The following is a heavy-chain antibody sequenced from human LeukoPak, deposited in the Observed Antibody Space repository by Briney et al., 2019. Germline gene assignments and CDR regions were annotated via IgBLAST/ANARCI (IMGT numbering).Heavy chain of an antibody. CDR1: GFTFSSYA. V-gene: IGHV3-23*01. CDR2: ISGSGGST. Sequence: AGGSLRLSCAASGFTFSSYAMSWVRQAPGKGLEWVSAISGSGGSTYYADSVKGRFTISRDNSENTLYLQMNSLRAEDTAVYYCAKVKFEYSSSSTNFDYWGQGTLVTVSS. J-gene: IGHJ4*02. D-gene: IGHD6-6*01. CDR3: AKVKFEYSSSSTNFDY.